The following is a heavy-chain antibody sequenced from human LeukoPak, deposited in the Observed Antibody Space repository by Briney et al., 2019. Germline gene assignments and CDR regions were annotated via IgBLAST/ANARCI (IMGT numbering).Heavy chain of an antibody. Sequence: GGSLRLSCAASGFTFSPYSMNWVRQAPGKGLEWVSYISSSGTTIYYADSVKGRFTISRDNAKNSLYLQMNSLRAEDTAVYYCARDRAYYYDSSGYYYFDHWGQGTLVTVSS. CDR1: GFTFSPYS. D-gene: IGHD3-22*01. J-gene: IGHJ4*02. V-gene: IGHV3-48*01. CDR2: ISSSGTTI. CDR3: ARDRAYYYDSSGYYYFDH.